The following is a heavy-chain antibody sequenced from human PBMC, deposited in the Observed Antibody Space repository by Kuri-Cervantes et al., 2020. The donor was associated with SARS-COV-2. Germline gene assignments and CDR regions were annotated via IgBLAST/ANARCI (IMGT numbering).Heavy chain of an antibody. J-gene: IGHJ4*02. CDR3: ARHEWEPYYFDY. CDR1: GGSFSGYY. V-gene: IGHV4-34*01. Sequence: TLSLTCAVYGGSFSGYYWSWIRQPPGKGLEWIGEINHSGSTNYNPSLKSRVTISVDTSKNQFSLKLSSVTAADTAVYYCARHEWEPYYFDYWGQGTLVTVSS. CDR2: INHSGST. D-gene: IGHD1-26*01.